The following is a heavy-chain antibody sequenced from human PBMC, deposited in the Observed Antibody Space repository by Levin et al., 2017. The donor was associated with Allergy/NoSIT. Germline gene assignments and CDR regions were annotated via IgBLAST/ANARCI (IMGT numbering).Heavy chain of an antibody. CDR2: IRSKANSYAT. CDR1: GFTFSGSA. D-gene: IGHD6-19*01. J-gene: IGHJ5*02. V-gene: IGHV3-73*01. CDR3: TRRRWGGSGSSNWFDP. Sequence: VASVKVSCAASGFTFSGSAMHWVRQASGKGLEWVGRIRSKANSYATAYASSVKGRFTISRDDSKNTAYLQMNSLKTEDTAVYYYTRRRWGGSGSSNWFDPWGQGTLVTVSS.